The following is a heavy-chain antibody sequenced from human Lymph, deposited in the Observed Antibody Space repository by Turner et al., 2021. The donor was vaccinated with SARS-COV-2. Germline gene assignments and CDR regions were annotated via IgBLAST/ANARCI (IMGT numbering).Heavy chain of an antibody. CDR2: ISYDVSNK. V-gene: IGHV3-30*04. CDR3: ARGVPEFDS. D-gene: IGHD2-2*01. CDR1: GFTFSSYV. J-gene: IGHJ5*01. Sequence: QVQLVESGGGVVKPGRSLRLSCAASGFTFSSYVMHWVRQAPGKGLEWVAVISYDVSNKYYADSVKGRFTISRDYSKNTLYLQMNSLRAEDTAIYYCARGVPEFDSWGQGTLVTVSS.